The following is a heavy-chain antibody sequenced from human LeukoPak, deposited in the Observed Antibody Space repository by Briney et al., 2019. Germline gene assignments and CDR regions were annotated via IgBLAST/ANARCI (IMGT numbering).Heavy chain of an antibody. J-gene: IGHJ6*04. CDR3: SKGKEYSRSSQVDV. CDR2: ISWDGGSP. Sequence: QPGGSLRLSCAASGFTFDDYAMHWVRQAPGKGLEWVSLISWDGGSPYYADFVKGRFTISRDHSKNSLYLEINSLSAEDTAFVYWSKGKEYSRSSQVDVWGKGTTVTVSS. CDR1: GFTFDDYA. V-gene: IGHV3-43D*03. D-gene: IGHD6-6*01.